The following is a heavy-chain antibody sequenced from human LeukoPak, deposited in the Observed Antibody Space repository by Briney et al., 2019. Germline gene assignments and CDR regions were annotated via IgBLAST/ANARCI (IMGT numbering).Heavy chain of an antibody. CDR2: INPNSGGT. Sequence: ASVKVSCKASGYTFTGYYMHWVRQAPGQGLEWMGWINPNSGGTNYAQKFQGRVTMTRDTSISTAYMELSRLRSDDTAVYYCARAYYYDSSGYYIDWGQGTLVTVSS. J-gene: IGHJ4*02. CDR3: ARAYYYDSSGYYID. CDR1: GYTFTGYY. D-gene: IGHD3-22*01. V-gene: IGHV1-2*02.